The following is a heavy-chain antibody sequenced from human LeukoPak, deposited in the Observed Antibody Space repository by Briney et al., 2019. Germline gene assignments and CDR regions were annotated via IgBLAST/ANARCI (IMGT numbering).Heavy chain of an antibody. V-gene: IGHV4-30-2*02. CDR1: GGSISSGGYY. Sequence: SQTLSLTCTVSGGSISSGGYYWSWIRQPPGKGLEWIGYIYHSGSTYYNPSLKSRVTISVDRSKNQFSLKLSSVTAADTAVYYCARFGYSYGYFDYWGQGTLVTVSS. D-gene: IGHD5-18*01. CDR2: IYHSGST. J-gene: IGHJ4*02. CDR3: ARFGYSYGYFDY.